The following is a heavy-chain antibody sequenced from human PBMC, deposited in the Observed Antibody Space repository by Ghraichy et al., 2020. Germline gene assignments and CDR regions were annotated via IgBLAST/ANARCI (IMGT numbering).Heavy chain of an antibody. J-gene: IGHJ4*02. D-gene: IGHD1-1*01. CDR1: GFTFSTYA. CDR2: ISVSDAGT. Sequence: VGSLRLSCAASGFTFSTYAMSWVRQAPGKGLEWVSSISVSDAGTYYAESVKGRFTISRDNSKNTLYLQMRSLRVEDTAVYYCAQLVFDYWGQGTLVTVSS. V-gene: IGHV3-23*01. CDR3: AQLVFDY.